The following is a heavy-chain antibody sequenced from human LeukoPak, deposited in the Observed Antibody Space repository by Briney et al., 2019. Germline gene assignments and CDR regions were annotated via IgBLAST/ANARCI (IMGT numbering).Heavy chain of an antibody. J-gene: IGHJ5*02. CDR1: GGSMNIFY. Sequence: SQTLSLTCTVSGGSMNIFYWICLGQPPGGGLVWIGNIYYSGSTKYNTSLKSRVTISVDTSKNQFSLNLSSVTAADTAVYYCAREDGYCSSTSCNNWFDPWGQGALVTVSS. CDR3: AREDGYCSSTSCNNWFDP. CDR2: IYYSGST. D-gene: IGHD2-2*03. V-gene: IGHV4-59*13.